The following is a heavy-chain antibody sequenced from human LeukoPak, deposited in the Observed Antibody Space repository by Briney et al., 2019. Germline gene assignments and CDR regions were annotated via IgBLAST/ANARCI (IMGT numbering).Heavy chain of an antibody. CDR2: ISSSGSTI. CDR3: ARDCISTSCYTPNDAFDI. D-gene: IGHD2-2*02. V-gene: IGHV3-11*04. CDR1: GFTFSDYY. J-gene: IGHJ3*02. Sequence: GGSLRLSCAASGFTFSDYYMSWIRQAPGKGLEWVSYISSSGSTIYYEDSVKGRFTISRDNAKNSLYLQMNSLRAEDTAVYYCARDCISTSCYTPNDAFDIWGQGTMVTVSS.